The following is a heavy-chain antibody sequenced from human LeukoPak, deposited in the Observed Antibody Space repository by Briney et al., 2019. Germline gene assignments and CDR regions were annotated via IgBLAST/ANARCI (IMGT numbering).Heavy chain of an antibody. CDR2: IYHSGST. V-gene: IGHV4-38-2*02. Sequence: SETLSLTCTVSGYSISSGYYWGWIRQPPGKGLEWIGSIYHSGSTYYNPSLKSRVTISVDTSKNQFSLKLSSVTAADTAVYYCARGWLRLTSFDYWGQGTLVTVSS. J-gene: IGHJ4*02. D-gene: IGHD5-12*01. CDR1: GYSISSGYY. CDR3: ARGWLRLTSFDY.